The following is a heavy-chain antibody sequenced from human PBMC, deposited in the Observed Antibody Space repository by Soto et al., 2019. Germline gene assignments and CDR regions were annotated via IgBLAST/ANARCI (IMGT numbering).Heavy chain of an antibody. CDR3: ARSVAVSDGDYYYYGLDV. J-gene: IGHJ6*02. CDR2: IYYSGST. D-gene: IGHD6-6*01. CDR1: GGSISSGDYY. V-gene: IGHV4-30-4*01. Sequence: SETLSLTCTVSGGSISSGDYYWSWIRQPPGKGLEWIGYIYYSGSTYYNPSLKSRVTISVDTSKNQFSLKLSSVTAADTAVYYCARSVAVSDGDYYYYGLDVWGHGTTVTVSS.